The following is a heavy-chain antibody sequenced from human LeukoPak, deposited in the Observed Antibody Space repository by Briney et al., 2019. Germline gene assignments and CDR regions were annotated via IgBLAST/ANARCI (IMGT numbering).Heavy chain of an antibody. CDR2: IYYSASI. J-gene: IGHJ4*02. CDR3: ARGSSSFLFGY. CDR1: GVSISSYY. D-gene: IGHD6-13*01. V-gene: IGHV4-59*01. Sequence: PSETLSLTCTVSGVSISSYYWSWIRQPPGKGLEWIGYIYYSASINYNPSLKSRVTISLDTSKTQFSLKPSSVTAADTAVYYCARGSSSFLFGYWGQGTLVTVSS.